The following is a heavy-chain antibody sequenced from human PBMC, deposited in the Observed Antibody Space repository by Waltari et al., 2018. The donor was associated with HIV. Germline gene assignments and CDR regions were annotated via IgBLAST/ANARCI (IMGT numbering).Heavy chain of an antibody. J-gene: IGHJ3*02. D-gene: IGHD5-12*01. CDR2: MSSGSVYI. CDR3: ARDEAEMATLTAFDI. CDR1: RFTFSSYS. V-gene: IGHV3-21*01. Sequence: EVQLVESGGGLVKPGGSLRLSCAASRFTFSSYSLNWVRQAPVKGLEWVSSMSSGSVYIYDADSVKGRFTISRDNAKNSLYLQMNSLRAEDTAVYYCARDEAEMATLTAFDIWGQGTMVTVSS.